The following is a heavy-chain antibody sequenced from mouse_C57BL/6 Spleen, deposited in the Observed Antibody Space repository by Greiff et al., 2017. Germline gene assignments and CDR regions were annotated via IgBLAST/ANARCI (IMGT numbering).Heavy chain of an antibody. CDR3: ARGGYYGSLYYCDY. J-gene: IGHJ2*01. D-gene: IGHD1-1*01. CDR2: IDPSASET. CDR1: GYTFTSYW. V-gene: IGHV1-52*01. Sequence: QVQLQQHGAELVRPGSSAKLPCKASGYTFTSYWMHSVTPRPIQAPGGICNIDPSASETPYNQKCKDKATLTVDKSSSTAYMQLSSLTSEDSAVYYCARGGYYGSLYYCDYWGQGTTLTVSS.